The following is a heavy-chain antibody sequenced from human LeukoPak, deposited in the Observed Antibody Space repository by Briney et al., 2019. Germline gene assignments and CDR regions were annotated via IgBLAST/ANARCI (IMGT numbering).Heavy chain of an antibody. J-gene: IGHJ4*02. V-gene: IGHV3-53*01. Sequence: GGSLRLSCAASGFTVSSNYMSWVRQAPGKGLEWVSVIYSGGSTYYADSVKGRFTISRDNSKNTLYLQMNSLRAEDTAVYYCARDPDFYDSSVDYWGQGTLVTVSS. CDR1: GFTVSSNY. D-gene: IGHD3-22*01. CDR2: IYSGGST. CDR3: ARDPDFYDSSVDY.